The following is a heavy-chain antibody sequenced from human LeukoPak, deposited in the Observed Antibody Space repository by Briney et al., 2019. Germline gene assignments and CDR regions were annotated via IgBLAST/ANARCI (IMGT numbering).Heavy chain of an antibody. CDR3: ARDLFAAAGIFDY. D-gene: IGHD6-13*01. CDR1: GYTFTGYY. CDR2: INPNSGGT. V-gene: IGHV1-2*02. J-gene: IGHJ4*02. Sequence: ASVKVSCKASGYTFTGYYMHWVRQAPGQGLEWMGWINPNSGGTNCAQKFQGRVTMTRDTSISTAYMELSRLRSDDTAVYYCARDLFAAAGIFDYWGQGTLVTVSS.